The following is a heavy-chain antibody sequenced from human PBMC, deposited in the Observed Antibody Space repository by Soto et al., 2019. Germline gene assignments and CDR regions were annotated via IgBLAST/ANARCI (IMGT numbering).Heavy chain of an antibody. CDR1: GFTFGSYA. J-gene: IGHJ4*02. CDR2: ISGSDGST. D-gene: IGHD6-13*01. V-gene: IGHV3-23*01. CDR3: ARRSSSWYFDY. Sequence: GGSLRLSCAASGFTFGSYAMNWVRQAPGKGLEWVSVISGSDGSTYYADSVKGRFTISRDNSKNTLNLQMNSLRAEDTAVYYCARRSSSWYFDYWGQGTLVTAPQ.